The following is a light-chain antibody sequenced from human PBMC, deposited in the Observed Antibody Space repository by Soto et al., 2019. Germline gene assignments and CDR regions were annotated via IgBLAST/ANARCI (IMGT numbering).Light chain of an antibody. CDR1: QRVSTS. V-gene: IGKV1-5*01. J-gene: IGKJ1*01. CDR3: QQYNSYSTT. CDR2: YAS. Sequence: DFQMTQSPSSLSASVGDTVTITCRACQRVSTSLNWYQQRAGKAHKLMIYYASSLESGVTSRFRGFGSGTELTLTISSVQPEDYANYYCQQYNSYSTTFGQGTKV.